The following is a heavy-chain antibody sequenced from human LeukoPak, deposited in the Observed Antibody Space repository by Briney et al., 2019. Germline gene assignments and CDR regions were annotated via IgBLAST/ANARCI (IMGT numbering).Heavy chain of an antibody. CDR1: GFTFSSDS. Sequence: GGSLRLSCAASGFTFSSDSMNWVCQAPGKGLEWVSSISSSSSYVSYADSLRGRFTISRDNAKNSLYLQMNGLRAEDTAVYYCARHARESSGRKFDYWGQGTLVTVSS. CDR2: ISSSSSYV. D-gene: IGHD6-19*01. V-gene: IGHV3-21*01. CDR3: ARHARESSGRKFDY. J-gene: IGHJ4*02.